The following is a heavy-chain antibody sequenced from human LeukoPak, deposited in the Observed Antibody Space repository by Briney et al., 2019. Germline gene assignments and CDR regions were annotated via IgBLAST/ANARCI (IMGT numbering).Heavy chain of an antibody. CDR1: GFTFRGFA. D-gene: IGHD3-10*01. CDR2: ISGSGDNT. CDR3: ARDGFVPMVRGNHGMDV. J-gene: IGHJ6*02. V-gene: IGHV3-23*01. Sequence: PGGSLRLSCAASGFTFRGFAMSWVRRTPGKGLEWVSGISGSGDNTLYADSVKGRFTISRDNSKNPLYMEMNSLRAEDTAVYYCARDGFVPMVRGNHGMDVWGQGTTVTVSS.